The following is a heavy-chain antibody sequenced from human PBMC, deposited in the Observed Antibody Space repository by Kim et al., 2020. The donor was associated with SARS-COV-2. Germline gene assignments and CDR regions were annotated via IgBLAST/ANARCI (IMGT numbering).Heavy chain of an antibody. CDR2: IYYSGST. CDR3: ARVEVGPHGLDV. D-gene: IGHD1-26*01. CDR1: GASMSSSRYQ. V-gene: IGHV4-39*01. J-gene: IGHJ6*02. Sequence: ETLSLTCTVSGASMSSSRYQWGWIRQPPGKGLEWIGSIYYSGSTYYNPSLKSRVTIFVDTSKNQFSLKLSSVTAADTAVYYCARVEVGPHGLDVWGQGTTVTVSS.